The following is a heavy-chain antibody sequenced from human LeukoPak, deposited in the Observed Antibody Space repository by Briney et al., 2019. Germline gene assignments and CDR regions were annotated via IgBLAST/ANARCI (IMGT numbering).Heavy chain of an antibody. Sequence: SETLSLTCTVSGGSISSSSYYWGWICQPPGKGLEWIGSIYYSGSTYYNPSLKSRVTISVDTSKNQFSLKLSSVTAADTAVYYCARHGSFEAELHPPLVGYFDYWGQGTLVTVSS. CDR3: ARHGSFEAELHPPLVGYFDY. J-gene: IGHJ4*02. D-gene: IGHD2-8*02. V-gene: IGHV4-39*01. CDR1: GGSISSSSYY. CDR2: IYYSGST.